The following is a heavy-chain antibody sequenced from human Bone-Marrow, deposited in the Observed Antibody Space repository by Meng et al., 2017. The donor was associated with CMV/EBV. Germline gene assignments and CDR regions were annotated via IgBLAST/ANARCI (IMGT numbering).Heavy chain of an antibody. CDR3: AKESRPTVVTTKAFYYGMDV. J-gene: IGHJ6*02. V-gene: IGHV3-30*02. D-gene: IGHD4-23*01. CDR1: GFTFSSSG. CDR2: IRYDGSNK. Sequence: GESLKISCAASGFTFSSSGMHWVRQAPGKGLEWVAFIRYDGSNKYYADSVKGRFTISRDNSKNTLYLQINSLRAEDTAVYYCAKESRPTVVTTKAFYYGMDVWGQGTTVTVSS.